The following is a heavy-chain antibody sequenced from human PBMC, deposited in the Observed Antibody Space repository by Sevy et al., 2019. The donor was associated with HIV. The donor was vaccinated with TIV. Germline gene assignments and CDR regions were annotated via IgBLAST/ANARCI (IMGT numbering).Heavy chain of an antibody. Sequence: GGSLRLSCAASGFRCTDYWMSWVRHTPGKGLEWVATIKQDESEKYYVDSVKGRFAISRDNGKNSVSLQMNGLRVEDTALYYCAREVGGFNWRPYYFDSWGQGTLVTVSS. D-gene: IGHD3-16*01. J-gene: IGHJ4*02. CDR3: AREVGGFNWRPYYFDS. CDR1: GFRCTDYW. CDR2: IKQDESEK. V-gene: IGHV3-7*01.